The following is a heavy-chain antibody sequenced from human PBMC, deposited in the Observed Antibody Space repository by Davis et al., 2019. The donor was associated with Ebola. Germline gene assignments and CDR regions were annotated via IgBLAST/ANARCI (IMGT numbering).Heavy chain of an antibody. Sequence: GGSLRLSCADSVITFSSYAMTWVRQAPGKGLEWLTSISYEGSSKNYADSVKGRFTVSRDNSRNTLYLQMKTLRDVDTAVYYCARGSGWYTEYYFDYWGQGTLVTVSS. D-gene: IGHD6-19*01. CDR2: ISYEGSSK. V-gene: IGHV3-30-3*01. J-gene: IGHJ4*02. CDR1: VITFSSYA. CDR3: ARGSGWYTEYYFDY.